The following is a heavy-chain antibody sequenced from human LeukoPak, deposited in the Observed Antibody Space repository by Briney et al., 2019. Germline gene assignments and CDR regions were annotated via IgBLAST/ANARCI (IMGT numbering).Heavy chain of an antibody. CDR2: IIPIFGTA. Sequence: ASVKVSCKASGGTFSSYAISWVRQAPGQGLEWMGGIIPIFGTANYAQKFQGRVTITADESTSTAYMELSSLRSEDTAVYYCARSLEWQQLVQLHYWGQGTLVTVSS. V-gene: IGHV1-69*13. CDR1: GGTFSSYA. CDR3: ARSLEWQQLVQLHY. D-gene: IGHD6-13*01. J-gene: IGHJ4*02.